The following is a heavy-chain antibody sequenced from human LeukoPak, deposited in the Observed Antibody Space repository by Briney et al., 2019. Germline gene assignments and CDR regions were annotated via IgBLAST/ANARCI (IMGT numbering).Heavy chain of an antibody. J-gene: IGHJ6*02. V-gene: IGHV3-23*01. Sequence: GGSLRLSCAASGFTFSSYAMSWVRQAPGKGLEWVSSISNSGGRTFYTDSVKGRFTISRDNSKITLYLQMNSLRAEDTAVYYCAKRMTTGSAKNYYYYGMDVWGQGTTVTVSS. CDR2: ISNSGGRT. D-gene: IGHD4-11*01. CDR1: GFTFSSYA. CDR3: AKRMTTGSAKNYYYYGMDV.